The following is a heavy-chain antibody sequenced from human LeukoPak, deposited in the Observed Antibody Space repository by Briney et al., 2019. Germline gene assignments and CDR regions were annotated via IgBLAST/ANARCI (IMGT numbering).Heavy chain of an antibody. CDR2: VSASGPNT. V-gene: IGHV3-23*01. CDR1: GFTSSSNA. Sequence: PGGSLRLSCAASGFTSSSNALAMSWVRQAPGKGLEWVSAVSASGPNTYYADSVKGRFTVSRDNSKNTLYLQMSSLRADDTAVYYCARGRGSSRYYFDYWGRGTLVTVSS. CDR3: ARGRGSSRYYFDY. D-gene: IGHD1-26*01. J-gene: IGHJ4*02.